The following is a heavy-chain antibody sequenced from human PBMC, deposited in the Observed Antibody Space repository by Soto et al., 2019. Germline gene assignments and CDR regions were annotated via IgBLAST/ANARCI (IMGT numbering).Heavy chain of an antibody. J-gene: IGHJ4*02. D-gene: IGHD2-8*01. V-gene: IGHV3-33*01. Sequence: QVQLVESGGGVVQPGRSLRLSCAASGFTFSSYGMHWVRQAPGKGLEWVAVIWYDGSNKYYADSVKGRFTISRDNYKNPLYLKMNSLRAEDTAVYYCARDMLPRTNYYFDYWGQGTLVTVSS. CDR2: IWYDGSNK. CDR3: ARDMLPRTNYYFDY. CDR1: GFTFSSYG.